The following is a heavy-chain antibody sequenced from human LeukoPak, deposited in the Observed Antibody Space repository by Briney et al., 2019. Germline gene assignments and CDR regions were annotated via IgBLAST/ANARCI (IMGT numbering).Heavy chain of an antibody. CDR1: GYTFTGYY. CDR2: INPNSGGT. D-gene: IGHD3-22*01. V-gene: IGHV1-2*06. CDR3: ARVAEVYYDSSGYYLGY. J-gene: IGHJ4*02. Sequence: GASVKVSCKASGYTFTGYYMHWVRQAPGQGLEWMGRINPNSGGTNYAQKFQGRVTMTRDTSISTAYMELSRLRSDDTAVYYCARVAEVYYDSSGYYLGYWGQGTLVTVSS.